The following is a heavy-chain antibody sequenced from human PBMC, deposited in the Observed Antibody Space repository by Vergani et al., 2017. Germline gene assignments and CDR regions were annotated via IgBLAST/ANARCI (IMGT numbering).Heavy chain of an antibody. V-gene: IGHV4-61*02. CDR3: ARERDCSSTSCYPGVDY. D-gene: IGHD2-2*01. CDR1: GGSISSGSYY. CDR2: IYTSGST. Sequence: QVQLQESGPGLVKPSQTLSLTCTVSGGSISSGSYYWSWIRQPAGKGLEWIGRIYTSGSTNYNPSLKSRVTISVDTSKNQLSLKLSSVTAADTAVYYCARERDCSSTSCYPGVDYWGQGTLVTVSS. J-gene: IGHJ4*02.